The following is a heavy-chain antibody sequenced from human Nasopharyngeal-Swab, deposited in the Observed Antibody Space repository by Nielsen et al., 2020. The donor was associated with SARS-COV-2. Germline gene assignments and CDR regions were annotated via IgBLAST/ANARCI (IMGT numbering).Heavy chain of an antibody. J-gene: IGHJ4*02. CDR2: ISYDGSNK. CDR1: GFTFSSYA. V-gene: IGHV3-30*04. CDR3: ARTGGPVYGLVVDY. Sequence: GESLKISCAASGFTFSSYAMHWVRQAPGKGLEWVAVISYDGSNKYYADSVKGRFIISRDNSKNTLYLQMNSLRAEDTAVYYCARTGGPVYGLVVDYWGQGTLVTVSS. D-gene: IGHD6-19*01.